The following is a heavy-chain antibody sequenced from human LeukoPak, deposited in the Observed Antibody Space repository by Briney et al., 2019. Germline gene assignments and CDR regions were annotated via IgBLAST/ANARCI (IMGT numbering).Heavy chain of an antibody. D-gene: IGHD3-22*01. Sequence: GGSLRLSCAASGFTFSSYSMNWVRQAPGKGLEWVTSISSSSYIYYADSVKGRFTISRDNAKNSLYLQMNSLRAEDTAVYSCARGIVVVIHNWGLGTLVTVSS. V-gene: IGHV3-21*01. CDR2: ISSSSYI. J-gene: IGHJ4*02. CDR1: GFTFSSYS. CDR3: ARGIVVVIHN.